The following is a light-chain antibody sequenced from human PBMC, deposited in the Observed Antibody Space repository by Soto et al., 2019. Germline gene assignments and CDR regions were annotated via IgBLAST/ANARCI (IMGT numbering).Light chain of an antibody. CDR3: QQYNIWPSIT. CDR1: QGVREY. CDR2: GAS. J-gene: IGKJ5*01. V-gene: IGKV3-15*01. Sequence: VMTQSPATLSVSPGERATLSCRASQGVREYLAWYQQKPGQAPRLLIYGASTRATGIPARFSGSGSGTEFTLTISSLQSEDFAVYYCQQYNIWPSITFGQGTRLEIK.